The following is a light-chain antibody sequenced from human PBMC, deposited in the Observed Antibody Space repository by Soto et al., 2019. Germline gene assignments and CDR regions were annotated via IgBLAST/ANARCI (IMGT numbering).Light chain of an antibody. V-gene: IGKV3-11*01. CDR2: DAS. J-gene: IGKJ4*01. CDR1: QSVSSF. Sequence: EIVLTQSPATLSLSPGERATLSCRASQSVSSFLAWYQQKPGQAPRLLIYDASNRATGIPARFSGSGSGTDFTLTISCLDPEDFAVYYCQQHSNWPLTFGGGTKVDIK. CDR3: QQHSNWPLT.